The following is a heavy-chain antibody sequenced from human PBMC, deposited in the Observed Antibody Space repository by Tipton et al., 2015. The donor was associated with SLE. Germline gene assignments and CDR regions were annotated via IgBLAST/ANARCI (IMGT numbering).Heavy chain of an antibody. CDR3: AREPGGVPAAILLDY. Sequence: GSLRLSCAASRFTFSSYEMNWVRQAPGKGLEWVSYISSSGSAIYYADSVKGRVTISRDNAKNSLYLQMNSLRAEDTAVYYCAREPGGVPAAILLDYWGQGTLATVSS. CDR1: RFTFSSYE. J-gene: IGHJ4*02. CDR2: ISSSGSAI. D-gene: IGHD2-2*01. V-gene: IGHV3-48*03.